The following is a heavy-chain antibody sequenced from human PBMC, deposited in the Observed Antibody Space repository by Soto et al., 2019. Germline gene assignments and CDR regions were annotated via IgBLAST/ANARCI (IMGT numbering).Heavy chain of an antibody. V-gene: IGHV1-69*14. CDR2: IIPIFGTA. CDR3: AGSPPPTVTMYSRYFDL. D-gene: IGHD4-17*01. CDR1: GGTFSSYA. Sequence: QVQLVQSGAEVKKPGSSVKVSCKASGGTFSSYAINWVRQAPGQGLEWMGGIIPIFGTANYAQKFQGRVTSTEDKCPNPSYMELRSRRSEDSAVYYCAGSPPPTVTMYSRYFDLWGRGTLGTVSS. J-gene: IGHJ2*01.